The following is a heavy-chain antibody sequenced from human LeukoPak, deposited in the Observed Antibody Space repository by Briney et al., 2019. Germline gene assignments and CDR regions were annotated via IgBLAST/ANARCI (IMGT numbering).Heavy chain of an antibody. D-gene: IGHD1-20*01. V-gene: IGHV3-13*01. CDR1: GFTLSNYD. CDR2: IGTAADT. J-gene: IGHJ4*02. Sequence: GGSLRLSCAASGFTLSNYDMHWVRHATGRGLEWVSSIGTAADTYYPVSVKGRFTIYRENAKTSLYLQMNSLRAGDTAVYYCARGPIVGITETKGYFDYWGQGILVTVSS. CDR3: ARGPIVGITETKGYFDY.